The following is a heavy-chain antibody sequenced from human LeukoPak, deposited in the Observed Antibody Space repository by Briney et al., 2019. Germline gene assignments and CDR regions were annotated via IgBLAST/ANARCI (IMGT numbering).Heavy chain of an antibody. CDR1: GFTFSYFE. CDR2: IDGTGTTI. D-gene: IGHD4-17*01. CDR3: ARMTTSSHYFDY. J-gene: IGHJ4*02. Sequence: GGSLRLSCAASGFTFSYFEMNWVRQAPGKGLEWVSYIDGTGTTIYYADSVKGRFTISRDNTKNSLYLQMNSPRAEDTAIYCCARMTTSSHYFDYWGQGTLVTVSS. V-gene: IGHV3-48*03.